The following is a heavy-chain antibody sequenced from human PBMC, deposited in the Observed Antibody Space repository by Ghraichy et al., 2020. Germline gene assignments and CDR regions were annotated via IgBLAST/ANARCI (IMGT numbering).Heavy chain of an antibody. CDR3: AKEPSNYDFWSGYYHYYFDY. V-gene: IGHV3-23*01. D-gene: IGHD3-3*01. Sequence: GGSLRLSCAASGFTFSSYAMSWVRQAPGKGLEWVSAISGSGGSTYYADSVKGRFTISRDNSKNTLYLQMNSLRAEDTAVYYCAKEPSNYDFWSGYYHYYFDYWGQGTLVTVSS. J-gene: IGHJ4*02. CDR1: GFTFSSYA. CDR2: ISGSGGST.